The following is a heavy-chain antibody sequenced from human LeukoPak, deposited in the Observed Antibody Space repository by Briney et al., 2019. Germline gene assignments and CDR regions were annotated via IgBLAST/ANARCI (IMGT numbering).Heavy chain of an antibody. CDR3: AELDSSSPRN. J-gene: IGHJ4*02. CDR2: INQDGGEK. V-gene: IGHV3-7*02. CDR1: GFTFSRYL. D-gene: IGHD6-13*01. Sequence: GSLRISCAASGFTFSRYLITWGRPAPGEGAGWVANINQDGGEKYYVDSVKGRFTISRDNAKNSLFLQVNSLRAEDTAVYYCAELDSSSPRNWGQGTLVTVSS.